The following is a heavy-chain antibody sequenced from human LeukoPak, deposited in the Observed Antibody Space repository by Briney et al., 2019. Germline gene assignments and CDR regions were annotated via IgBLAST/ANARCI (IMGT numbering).Heavy chain of an antibody. J-gene: IGHJ4*02. CDR1: GGTFSSYG. CDR3: ARVIDWFDHGDY. V-gene: IGHV1-18*01. CDR2: ISAYNGNT. D-gene: IGHD3-9*01. Sequence: ASVKVSCKASGGTFSSYGISWVRQAPGQGLEWMGWISAYNGNTNYAQKLQGRVTMTTDTSTSTAYMELRSLRSDDTAVYYCARVIDWFDHGDYWGQGTLVTVSS.